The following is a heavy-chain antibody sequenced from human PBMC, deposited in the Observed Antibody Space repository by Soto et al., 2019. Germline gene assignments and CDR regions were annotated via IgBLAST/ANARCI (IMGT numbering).Heavy chain of an antibody. CDR3: AREFGELFQDYYYGMDV. CDR2: ISAYNGNT. D-gene: IGHD3-10*01. V-gene: IGHV1-18*01. Sequence: ASVKVSCKASGGTFSNHAINWVRQAPGQGLEWMGWISAYNGNTNYAQKLQGRVTMTTDTSTSTAYMELRSLRSDDTAVYYCAREFGELFQDYYYGMDVWGQGTTVTVS. CDR1: GGTFSNHA. J-gene: IGHJ6*02.